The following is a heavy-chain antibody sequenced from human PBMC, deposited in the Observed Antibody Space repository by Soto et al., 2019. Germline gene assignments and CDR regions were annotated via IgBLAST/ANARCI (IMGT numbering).Heavy chain of an antibody. Sequence: EVQLVESGGGLVQPGGSLRLSCAASGFTFSSYSMNWVRQAPGKGLEWVSYISSSSSTIYYADSVKGRFTISRDNAKNSLYLQLTSLRAEDTAVYYSARDAPPDDYWGQGTLVTVSS. CDR3: ARDAPPDDY. V-gene: IGHV3-48*01. J-gene: IGHJ4*02. CDR2: ISSSSSTI. CDR1: GFTFSSYS.